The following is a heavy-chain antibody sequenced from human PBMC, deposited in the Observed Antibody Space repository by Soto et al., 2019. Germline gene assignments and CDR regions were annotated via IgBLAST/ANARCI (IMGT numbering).Heavy chain of an antibody. V-gene: IGHV3-30-3*01. Sequence: PGGSLRLSCAASGFTFSSYAMHWVRQAPGKGLEWVAVISYDGSNKYYADSVKGRFTISRDNSKNTLYLQMNSLRAEDTAVYYCARRQSGSCFYGMDVWGQGTTVTVSS. D-gene: IGHD1-26*01. CDR1: GFTFSSYA. CDR3: ARRQSGSCFYGMDV. CDR2: ISYDGSNK. J-gene: IGHJ6*02.